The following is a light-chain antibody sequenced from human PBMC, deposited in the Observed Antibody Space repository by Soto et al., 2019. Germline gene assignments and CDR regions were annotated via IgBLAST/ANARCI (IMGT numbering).Light chain of an antibody. J-gene: IGKJ1*01. CDR1: QSISTY. CDR2: AAS. Sequence: DIQMTQSPSSLSASVRDRVTITCRASQSISTYLNWYQQKPGKVPKLLIYAASTLQSGVPSRFRGSGSGTDFTLTISSLQPEDFATYCCQQSYNSPWTFARGRKVE. CDR3: QQSYNSPWT. V-gene: IGKV1-39*01.